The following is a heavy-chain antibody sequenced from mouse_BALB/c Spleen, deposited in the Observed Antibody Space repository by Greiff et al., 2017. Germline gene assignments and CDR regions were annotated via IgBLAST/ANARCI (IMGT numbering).Heavy chain of an antibody. D-gene: IGHD1-1*01. V-gene: IGHV5-6*01. CDR3: AKGTVVAGGYYYAMDY. CDR1: GFTFSSYG. Sequence: DVQLVESGGDLVKPGGSLKLSCAASGFTFSSYGMSWVRQTPDKRLEWVATISSGGSYTSYPDSVKGRFTISRDNAKNTLYLQMSSLKSEDTAMYYCAKGTVVAGGYYYAMDYWGQGTSVTVSS. J-gene: IGHJ4*01. CDR2: ISSGGSYT.